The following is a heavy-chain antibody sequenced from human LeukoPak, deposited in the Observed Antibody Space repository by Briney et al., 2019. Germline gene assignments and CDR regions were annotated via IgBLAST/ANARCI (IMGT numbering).Heavy chain of an antibody. Sequence: SVKVSCKTSGGAFRSFALSWVRQAPGQGLDWMGLFIPIFDTTNYAQKFQGRVTITADESTSTVYMELSSLRSDDTAVYFCARTTEWELLLPYDYWGQGTLVTVSS. V-gene: IGHV1-69*01. D-gene: IGHD1-26*01. J-gene: IGHJ4*02. CDR2: FIPIFDTT. CDR1: GGAFRSFA. CDR3: ARTTEWELLLPYDY.